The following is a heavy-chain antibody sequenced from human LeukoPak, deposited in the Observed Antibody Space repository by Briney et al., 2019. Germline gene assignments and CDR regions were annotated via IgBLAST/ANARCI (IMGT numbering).Heavy chain of an antibody. J-gene: IGHJ4*02. CDR3: VRDCYITSCLLFDY. Sequence: GRSLRLSCAASGFTFSSYGMHWVRQAPGKGLEWVAVIWYDGSNKYYADSVKGRFTISRDNAKNALFLQMNSLRAEDTALYYCVRDCYITSCLLFDYWGQGILVTVSS. CDR2: IWYDGSNK. V-gene: IGHV3-33*01. CDR1: GFTFSSYG. D-gene: IGHD2-2*01.